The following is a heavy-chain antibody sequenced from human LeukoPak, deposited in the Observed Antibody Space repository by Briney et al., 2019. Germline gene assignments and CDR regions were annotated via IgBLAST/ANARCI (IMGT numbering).Heavy chain of an antibody. CDR1: GFTFSSYE. CDR2: ISGSGRTI. D-gene: IGHD2-21*01. Sequence: GGSLRLPCAASGFTFSSYEMNWVRQAPGKGLVWVLYISGSGRTIDYADSVKGRFTISRNNTKNSVYLQMNSLRAEDTAVYFCVRDAVMSPEVLLTAWDYFDCWGQGTLVTVSS. CDR3: VRDAVMSPEVLLTAWDYFDC. J-gene: IGHJ4*02. V-gene: IGHV3-48*03.